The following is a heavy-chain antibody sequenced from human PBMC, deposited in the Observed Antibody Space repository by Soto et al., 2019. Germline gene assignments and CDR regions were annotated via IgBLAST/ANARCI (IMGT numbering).Heavy chain of an antibody. J-gene: IGHJ6*02. V-gene: IGHV1-69*01. CDR2: IISIFGTT. D-gene: IGHD2-8*01. CDR1: GGTFSSYV. CDR3: ATPLAYAMRGWDGLDV. Sequence: QVQLVQSGAEVKKPGSSVKVSCKASGGTFSSYVIGWVRQAPGQGLEWMGGIISIFGTTHYAQRFQGRVTITADESPSTAYIELSSLRSEDTAVYYCATPLAYAMRGWDGLDVWGQGTTVTVSS.